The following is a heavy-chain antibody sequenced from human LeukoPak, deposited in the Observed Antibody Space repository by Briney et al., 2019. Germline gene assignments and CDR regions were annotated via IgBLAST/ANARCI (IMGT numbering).Heavy chain of an antibody. Sequence: GGSLRLSCAASGFTFSDYDMHWVRQATGKGLEWVSAIGTAGDTYYTGSVKGRFTISRENAKNYLYLQMNSLSAGDTAVYYCARVAKERVGGVYYFDYWGQGTLVTVSS. CDR3: ARVAKERVGGVYYFDY. CDR2: IGTAGDT. J-gene: IGHJ4*02. CDR1: GFTFSDYD. V-gene: IGHV3-13*01. D-gene: IGHD1-1*01.